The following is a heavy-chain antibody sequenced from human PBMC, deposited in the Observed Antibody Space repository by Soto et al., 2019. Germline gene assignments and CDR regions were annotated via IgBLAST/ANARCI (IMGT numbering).Heavy chain of an antibody. Sequence: EVQLVESGGGLVQPGRSLRLSCAASGFTFDDYAMHWVRQAPGKGLEWVSGISWNSGSLGYADSVKGRFTISRDNAKNSLYLQMNSLRAEDTALYYCAKGLRNYYDSSGYTGDDAFDIWGQGTMVTVSS. CDR3: AKGLRNYYDSSGYTGDDAFDI. V-gene: IGHV3-9*01. J-gene: IGHJ3*02. CDR2: ISWNSGSL. CDR1: GFTFDDYA. D-gene: IGHD3-22*01.